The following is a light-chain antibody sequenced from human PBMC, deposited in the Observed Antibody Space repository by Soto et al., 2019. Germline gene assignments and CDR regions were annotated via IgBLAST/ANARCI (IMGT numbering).Light chain of an antibody. CDR2: ATS. J-gene: IGKJ1*01. Sequence: DIQMTQSPSTLSASVGDRVTITCRASQGVDNWLAWYQQKPGKAPKLLIYATSRFQSGVPSRFSGSGSGTEFTLTINSLQPEDFATYYCQQANSFPWTFGQGTKVDIK. CDR1: QGVDNW. CDR3: QQANSFPWT. V-gene: IGKV1-12*01.